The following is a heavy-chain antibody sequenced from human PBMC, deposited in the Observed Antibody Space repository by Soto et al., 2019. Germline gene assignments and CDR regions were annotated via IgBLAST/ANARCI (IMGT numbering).Heavy chain of an antibody. V-gene: IGHV1-69*11. J-gene: IGHJ6*02. CDR1: GGTFNTYS. D-gene: IGHD6-6*01. CDR2: IIPFIGAP. Sequence: SVKVSCKASGGTFNTYSFGWLRQAPGQGLQWMGSIIPFIGAPNYAQNFQDRVTITADESTTTAYMELSGLKSEDTAVYFCARGGDSSSLRAFYYYGMDVWGQGTTVTVSS. CDR3: ARGGDSSSLRAFYYYGMDV.